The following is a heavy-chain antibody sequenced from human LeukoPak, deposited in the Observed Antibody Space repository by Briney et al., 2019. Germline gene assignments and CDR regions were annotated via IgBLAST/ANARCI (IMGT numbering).Heavy chain of an antibody. CDR1: GGSISSSSYY. CDR2: IYYSGST. J-gene: IGHJ3*02. V-gene: IGHV4-39*01. Sequence: PSETLSLTCTVSGGSISSSSYYWGWIRQPPGKGLEWIGSIYYSGSTYYNPSLKSRVTISVDTSKNQFSLKLSSVTAADTAVYYCARGGYYDSSGYAFDIWGQGTMVTVSS. CDR3: ARGGYYDSSGYAFDI. D-gene: IGHD3-22*01.